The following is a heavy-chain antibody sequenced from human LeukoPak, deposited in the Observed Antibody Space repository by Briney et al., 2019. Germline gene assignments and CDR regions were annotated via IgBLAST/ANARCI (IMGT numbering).Heavy chain of an antibody. CDR2: SNPNSGGT. V-gene: IGHV1-2*06. CDR3: ARVDTDMVKPFDY. D-gene: IGHD5-18*01. CDR1: GYTFTGYY. Sequence: ASVKVSCKASGYTFTGYYMHWVRQAPGQGLEWMGRSNPNSGGTNYAQKFQGRVTMTRDTSISTAYMELSRLRSDDTAVYYCARVDTDMVKPFDYWGQGTLVTVSS. J-gene: IGHJ4*02.